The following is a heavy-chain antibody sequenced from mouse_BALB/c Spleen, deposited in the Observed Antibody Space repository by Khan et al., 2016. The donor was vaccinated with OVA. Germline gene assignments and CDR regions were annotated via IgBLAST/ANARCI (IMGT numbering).Heavy chain of an antibody. CDR2: ISSDGDYT. D-gene: IGHD2-1*01. Sequence: VQLKESGGGLVKPGGSLKLSCAASGFTFSTYAMSWVRQTPEKRLERVATISSDGDYTYFPDNVTGRFTISRDNAKNTLCLQMTSLRSEDTAMYYCARSPYGNFAYWGQGTLVTVSA. J-gene: IGHJ3*01. CDR3: ARSPYGNFAY. CDR1: GFTFSTYA. V-gene: IGHV5-9-3*01.